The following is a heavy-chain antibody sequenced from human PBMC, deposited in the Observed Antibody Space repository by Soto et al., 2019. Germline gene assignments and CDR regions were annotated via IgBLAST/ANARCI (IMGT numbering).Heavy chain of an antibody. D-gene: IGHD6-6*01. CDR3: ARGLIIMNPAMAAREGGMDV. CDR1: GGSFSGYY. Sequence: SETLSLTCAVYGGSFSGYYWSWIRQPPGKGLEWIGEINHSGSTNYNPSLKSRVTISVDTSKNQFSLKLSSVTAADTAVYYCARGLIIMNPAMAAREGGMDVWGQGTTVTVSS. CDR2: INHSGST. V-gene: IGHV4-34*01. J-gene: IGHJ6*02.